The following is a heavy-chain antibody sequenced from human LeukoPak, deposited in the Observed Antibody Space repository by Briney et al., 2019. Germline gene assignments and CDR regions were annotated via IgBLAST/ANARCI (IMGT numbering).Heavy chain of an antibody. V-gene: IGHV3-23*01. J-gene: IGHJ3*02. D-gene: IGHD5-12*01. Sequence: GGSLRLSCAASGFTFSSYAMSWVRQAPGKGLEWVSAISGSGGSTYYADSVKGRFTIYRDNSKNTLYLQMNRLRAEDTAVYYCAKAPNVGYDLDAFDIWGQGTMVTVSS. CDR3: AKAPNVGYDLDAFDI. CDR1: GFTFSSYA. CDR2: ISGSGGST.